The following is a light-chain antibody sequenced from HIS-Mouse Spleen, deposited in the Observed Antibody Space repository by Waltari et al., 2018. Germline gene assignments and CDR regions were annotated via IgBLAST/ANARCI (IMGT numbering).Light chain of an antibody. CDR2: DAS. CDR1: QGISSA. V-gene: IGKV1-13*02. Sequence: AIQLTQSPSSLSASVGDRVTITCRASQGISSALAWYQQKPGKAPRLLIYDASSLESGVPSRFSGSGSATDFTLTISSLQAQDFATYYCHQFNSYPFTFGQGTRLEIK. CDR3: HQFNSYPFT. J-gene: IGKJ5*01.